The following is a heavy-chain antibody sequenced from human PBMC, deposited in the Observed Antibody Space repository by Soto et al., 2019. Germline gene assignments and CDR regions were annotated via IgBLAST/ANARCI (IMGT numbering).Heavy chain of an antibody. CDR2: IIPIFGTA. D-gene: IGHD3-22*01. CDR3: ARVGDYYDSSGLSGPPSY. J-gene: IGHJ4*02. CDR1: GCSFSSYA. V-gene: IGHV1-69*13. Sequence: SVKVSCKASGCSFSSYAISWVRQAPGQGLEWMGGIIPIFGTANHAQKFQGRVTITADESTSTAYMELNSLISEDTAVYYCARVGDYYDSSGLSGPPSYWGQGTLVTVSS.